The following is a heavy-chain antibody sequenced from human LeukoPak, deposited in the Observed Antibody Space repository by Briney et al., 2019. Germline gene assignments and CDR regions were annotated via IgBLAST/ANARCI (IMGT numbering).Heavy chain of an antibody. J-gene: IGHJ4*02. CDR3: ARVVSPSVVTSLFDS. Sequence: GESLKISCXGSGYTFPSYWIGWVRQTPGKGLEWMGIIYPGDSDTRYSPTFQGQVTISADKSISTAYLQWGSLKASDTAMYYCARVVSPSVVTSLFDSWGQGTLVTVSS. CDR1: GYTFPSYW. D-gene: IGHD4-23*01. V-gene: IGHV5-51*01. CDR2: IYPGDSDT.